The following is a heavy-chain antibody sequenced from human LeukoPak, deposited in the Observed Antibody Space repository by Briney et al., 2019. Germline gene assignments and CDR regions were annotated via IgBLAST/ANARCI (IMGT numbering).Heavy chain of an antibody. CDR3: ARDASYYDGFDP. CDR1: GFTFSSSS. Sequence: PGGSLRLSCAASGFTFSSSSTSWVRQAPGKGLEWVANIKQDGSEKYYVDSVKGRFTISRDNAKNSLYLQMNSLRAEDTAVYYCARDASYYDGFDPWGQGTLVTVSS. J-gene: IGHJ5*02. CDR2: IKQDGSEK. V-gene: IGHV3-7*05. D-gene: IGHD3-22*01.